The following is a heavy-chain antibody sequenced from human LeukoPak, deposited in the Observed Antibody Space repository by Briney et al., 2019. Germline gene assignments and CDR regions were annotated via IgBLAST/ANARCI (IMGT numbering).Heavy chain of an antibody. J-gene: IGHJ3*02. Sequence: SETLSLTCTVSGGSISSGSYYWSWIRQPAGKGLEWIGRIYTSGSTNYNPSLKSRVTISVDTSKNQFSLKLSSVTAADTAVYYCARGGTMIVVENAFDIWGQGTMVTVSS. CDR2: IYTSGST. CDR3: ARGGTMIVVENAFDI. CDR1: GGSISSGSYY. D-gene: IGHD3-22*01. V-gene: IGHV4-61*02.